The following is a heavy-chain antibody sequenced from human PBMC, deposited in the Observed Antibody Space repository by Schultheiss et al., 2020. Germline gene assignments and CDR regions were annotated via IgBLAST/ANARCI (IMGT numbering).Heavy chain of an antibody. CDR2: ISGSGGST. CDR3: ATNCAYGDYDYYYGMDV. J-gene: IGHJ6*02. Sequence: GGSLRLSCAASGFTFSSYAMSWVRQAPGKGLEWVSAISGSGGSTYYADSVKGRFTISRDNSKNTLYLQMNSLRAEDTAVYYCATNCAYGDYDYYYGMDVWGQGTTVTVSS. V-gene: IGHV3-23*01. D-gene: IGHD4-17*01. CDR1: GFTFSSYA.